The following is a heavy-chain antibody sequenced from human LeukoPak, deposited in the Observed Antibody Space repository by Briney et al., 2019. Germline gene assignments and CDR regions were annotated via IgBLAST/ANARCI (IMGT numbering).Heavy chain of an antibody. V-gene: IGHV4-59*01. D-gene: IGHD6-19*01. CDR2: IYYSGST. Sequence: SETLSLTCTVSGGSISSYYWSWIRQPPGKGLEWIGYIYYSGSTNYNPSLKSRVTISVDTSKNQFSLKLSSVTAADTAVYYCASSTSGIAVAGPYVSPGTWGQGTLVTVSS. CDR1: GGSISSYY. J-gene: IGHJ4*02. CDR3: ASSTSGIAVAGPYVSPGT.